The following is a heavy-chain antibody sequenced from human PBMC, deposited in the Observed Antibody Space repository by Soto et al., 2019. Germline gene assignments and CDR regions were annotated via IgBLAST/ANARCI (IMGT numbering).Heavy chain of an antibody. Sequence: QVQLVQSGAEEKKPGASVKISCKASGYRFTDYALHWVRQAPGQGLEWMGWISAGNGDRKHSQKFQDRVTVTRDTSATTAELEVISLTSEDTAIYYCARGGYSGYAYSYWGQGTLLTVSS. CDR1: GYRFTDYA. D-gene: IGHD5-12*01. V-gene: IGHV1-3*05. CDR3: ARGGYSGYAYSY. J-gene: IGHJ4*02. CDR2: ISAGNGDR.